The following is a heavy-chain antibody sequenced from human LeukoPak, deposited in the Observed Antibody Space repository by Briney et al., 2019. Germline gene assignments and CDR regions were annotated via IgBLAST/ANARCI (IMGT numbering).Heavy chain of an antibody. CDR3: ASGLAVAGYYFDY. CDR2: IKQDGSEK. D-gene: IGHD6-19*01. CDR1: GFTFSSYW. V-gene: IGHV3-7*01. J-gene: IGHJ4*02. Sequence: PGGSLRLSCAASGFTFSSYWMSWVRQAPGKGLEWVANIKQDGSEKYYVDSVKGRFTISRDNAKNSLYLQMNSLRAEDTAVYYCASGLAVAGYYFDYWGQGTLVTVSS.